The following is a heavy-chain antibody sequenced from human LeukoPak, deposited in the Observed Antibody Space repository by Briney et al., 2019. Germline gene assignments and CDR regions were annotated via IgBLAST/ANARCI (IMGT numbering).Heavy chain of an antibody. V-gene: IGHV1-69*13. CDR2: IIPIFGTA. J-gene: IGHJ4*02. Sequence: SVKVSCKASGGTFTSYATSWVRQAPGHGLEWMGGIIPIFGTANYAQKFQGRVTITADESTSTAYMELSSLRSEDTAVYYCARDQDRDGYNLDYWGQGTLVTVSS. D-gene: IGHD5-24*01. CDR3: ARDQDRDGYNLDY. CDR1: GGTFTSYA.